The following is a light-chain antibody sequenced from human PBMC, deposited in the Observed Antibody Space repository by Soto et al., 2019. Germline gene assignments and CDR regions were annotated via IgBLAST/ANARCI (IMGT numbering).Light chain of an antibody. CDR3: QQYTNWPPIT. CDR2: GAS. J-gene: IGKJ5*01. V-gene: IGKV3-15*01. Sequence: EIVMTQSPATLSVSPGERATLSCRASQSVSSNVAWYQQKPGQAPRLLIYGASTRATTIPARFSGSGSGTEFTLTISSLQSEDFAVYYCQQYTNWPPITFGQGTRLEIK. CDR1: QSVSSN.